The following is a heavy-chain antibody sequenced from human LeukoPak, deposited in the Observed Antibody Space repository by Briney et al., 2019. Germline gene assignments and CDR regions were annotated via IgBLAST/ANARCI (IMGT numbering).Heavy chain of an antibody. CDR3: ERDCSGANCYSDY. Sequence: SETLSLTCTVSGDSISSYYWSWIRQPAGKGLEWIGRIYISGSTNYNPSLKSRVTMSLDTSKNQLSLKLTSVTAADTAVYFCERDCSGANCYSDYWGQGTLVTVSS. D-gene: IGHD2-15*01. CDR2: IYISGST. CDR1: GDSISSYY. V-gene: IGHV4-4*07. J-gene: IGHJ4*02.